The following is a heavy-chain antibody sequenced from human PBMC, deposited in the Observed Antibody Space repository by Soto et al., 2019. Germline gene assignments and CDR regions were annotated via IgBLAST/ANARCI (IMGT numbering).Heavy chain of an antibody. Sequence: QVQLVQSGAEVKKPGSSVKVSCKASGDTFRNYAITWVRQVRGQGLEWLGGIIPIFGTTNYAQKFQGRVTMTADESTSTAFMELSSRRSDDTALYFCAGAPGYDTLTGYTADWGQVTLVT. V-gene: IGHV1-69*12. CDR3: AGAPGYDTLTGYTAD. J-gene: IGHJ4*02. CDR1: GDTFRNYA. CDR2: IIPIFGTT. D-gene: IGHD3-9*01.